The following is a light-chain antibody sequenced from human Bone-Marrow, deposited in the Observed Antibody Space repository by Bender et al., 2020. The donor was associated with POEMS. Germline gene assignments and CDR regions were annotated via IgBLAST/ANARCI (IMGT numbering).Light chain of an antibody. CDR3: QTWTTDIVV. Sequence: QLVLTQSPSASASLGASVKLTCTLSSGHSSYAIAWHQFKTETGPRFLMKSNTDGSHTKGGGIPDRFSGSRSGAERYLTISGLQSDDEAEYYCQTWTTDIVVFGGGTTLSVL. J-gene: IGLJ2*01. CDR1: SGHSSYA. CDR2: SNTDGSH. V-gene: IGLV4-69*01.